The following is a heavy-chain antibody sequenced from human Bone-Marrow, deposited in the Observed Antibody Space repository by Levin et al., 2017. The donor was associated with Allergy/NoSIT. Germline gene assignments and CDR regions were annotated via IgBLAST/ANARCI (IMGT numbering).Heavy chain of an antibody. D-gene: IGHD3-22*01. CDR3: ATQYFYDESGSLRGTFDY. Sequence: GESLKISCIVSGFTFRGYAMHWVRQAPGKGLEWVAVISYDGREKFYADSIMGRFNVSRDNSKNTLYLQINSLRSEDTAVYYCATQYFYDESGSLRGTFDYWGQGTLLIVSS. CDR1: GFTFRGYA. V-gene: IGHV3-30*03. CDR2: ISYDGREK. J-gene: IGHJ4*02.